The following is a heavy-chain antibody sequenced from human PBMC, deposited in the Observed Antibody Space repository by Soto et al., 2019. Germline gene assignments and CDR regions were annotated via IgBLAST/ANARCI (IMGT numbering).Heavy chain of an antibody. CDR3: ARGELRYFDWLPYYFDY. Sequence: SETLSLTCAVSGGSISSGGYSWSWIRQPPGKGLEWIGYIYHSGSTYYNPSLKSRVTISVDRSKNQFSLKLSSVTAADTAVYYCARGELRYFDWLPYYFDYWGQGTLVTVSS. D-gene: IGHD3-9*01. CDR2: IYHSGST. CDR1: GGSISSGGYS. J-gene: IGHJ4*02. V-gene: IGHV4-30-2*01.